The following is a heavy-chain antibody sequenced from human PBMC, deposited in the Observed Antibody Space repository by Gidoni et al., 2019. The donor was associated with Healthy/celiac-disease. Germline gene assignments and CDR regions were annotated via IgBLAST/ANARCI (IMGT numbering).Heavy chain of an antibody. CDR1: GFTVSSNY. V-gene: IGHV3-66*01. J-gene: IGHJ4*02. CDR2: IYSGGST. D-gene: IGHD3-3*01. CDR3: ARDRNSCCYGDGVVG. Sequence: VQLVESGRGLVQPGGSLRLSCAASGFTVSSNYMSWVRQAPGKGLAWVSVIYSGGSTYYADSVKGRFTISRDNSKNTLYLQMTSLRAEDTAVYYCARDRNSCCYGDGVVGWGQGTLVTVSS.